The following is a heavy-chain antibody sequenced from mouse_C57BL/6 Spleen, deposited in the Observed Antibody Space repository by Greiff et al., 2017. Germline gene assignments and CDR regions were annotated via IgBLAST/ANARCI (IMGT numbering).Heavy chain of an antibody. CDR1: GYTFTSYW. J-gene: IGHJ4*01. V-gene: IGHV1-55*01. Sequence: QVQLQQPGAELVKPGASVKMSCKASGYTFTSYWLTWVKQRPGQGLEWIGDIYPGSGSTNYNEKLKSKATLTVDTSSSTAYMQLSSLTSEDSAVYYCARGGIYAMDYWGQGTSVTVSS. CDR3: ARGGIYAMDY. CDR2: IYPGSGST.